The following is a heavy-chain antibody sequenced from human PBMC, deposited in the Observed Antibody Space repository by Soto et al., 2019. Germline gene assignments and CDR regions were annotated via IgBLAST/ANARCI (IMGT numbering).Heavy chain of an antibody. CDR1: GYTFTSYG. V-gene: IGHV1-18*01. J-gene: IGHJ1*01. Sequence: ASVKVSCKASGYTFTSYGISWVRQAPGQGLEWMGWISAYNGNTNYAQKLQGRVTMTTDTSTSTAYMELRSLRSDDTAVYYRARTAYCGGDCYLTYFQHWGQGTLVTVSS. D-gene: IGHD2-21*02. CDR2: ISAYNGNT. CDR3: ARTAYCGGDCYLTYFQH.